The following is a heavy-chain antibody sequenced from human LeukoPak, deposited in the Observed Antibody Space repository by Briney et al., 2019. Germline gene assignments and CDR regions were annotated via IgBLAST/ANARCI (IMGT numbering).Heavy chain of an antibody. CDR2: ISSSSSYT. V-gene: IGHV3-11*06. Sequence: GGSVRLSCAASGFTFSDYYMSWVRQAPGKGLEWVSYISSSSSYTNYADSVKGRFTISRDNAKNSLYLQRNSLRAEDTAVYYCARATAYSSSWYNYWGQGTLVTVSS. J-gene: IGHJ4*02. CDR3: ARATAYSSSWYNY. D-gene: IGHD6-13*01. CDR1: GFTFSDYY.